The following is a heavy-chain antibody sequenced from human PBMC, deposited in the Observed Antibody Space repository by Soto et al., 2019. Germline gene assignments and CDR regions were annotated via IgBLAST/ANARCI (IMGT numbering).Heavy chain of an antibody. V-gene: IGHV3-48*01. D-gene: IGHD3-16*01. CDR2: ISSSSSTI. Sequence: GGSLRLSCAASGFTFSTYSMNWVRQAPGKGLEWVSYISSSSSTIYSADSVKGRFTISRDNAKNSLYLQMNSLRAEDTAVYYCARDGALDYWGQGTLVTVSS. CDR3: ARDGALDY. CDR1: GFTFSTYS. J-gene: IGHJ4*02.